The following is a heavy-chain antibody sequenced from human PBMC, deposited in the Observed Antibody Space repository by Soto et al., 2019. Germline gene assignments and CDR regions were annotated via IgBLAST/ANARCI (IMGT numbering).Heavy chain of an antibody. CDR1: CFTFTNYA. CDR2: ISAYSGDT. V-gene: IGHV1-18*01. J-gene: IGHJ6*02. D-gene: IGHD3-3*01. Sequence: ASVQVSFKPSCFTFTNYAINWVRQAPGQGLQWMGWISAYSGDTKYAQRFQDRLTVTTDPSTTTAYMELRSLRSDDTAVYYCARDGRAFSIFGETMDVWGHGTTVTVSS. CDR3: ARDGRAFSIFGETMDV.